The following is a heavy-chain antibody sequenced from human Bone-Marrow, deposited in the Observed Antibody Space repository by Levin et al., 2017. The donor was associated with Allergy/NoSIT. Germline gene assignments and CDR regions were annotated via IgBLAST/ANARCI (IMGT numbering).Heavy chain of an antibody. J-gene: IGHJ4*02. CDR2: ISSSGTTI. CDR1: GFTFSSYT. Sequence: QPGESLKISCAASGFTFSSYTMNWVRQAPGKGLQWVAYISSSGTTIYYADSVKGRFTISRDNAKNSLYLQMNSLRDDDTAVYYCARDLLGFTGSFGHWGQGTLVTVSS. CDR3: ARDLLGFTGSFGH. D-gene: IGHD3-16*01. V-gene: IGHV3-48*02.